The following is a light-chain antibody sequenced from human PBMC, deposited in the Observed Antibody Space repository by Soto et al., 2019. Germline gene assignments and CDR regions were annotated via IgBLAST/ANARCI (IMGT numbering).Light chain of an antibody. J-gene: IGKJ5*01. CDR3: QQRGDSPLT. V-gene: IGKV3-11*01. Sequence: VSTQAPATTPSPPTGRATLAERASQSVSSYLAWYQQKPGQAPRLLIYGASSRASGIPARFSGSGSETDFTLTISSLEPEDFALYYCQQRGDSPLTFGQGTRLEIK. CDR2: GAS. CDR1: QSVSSY.